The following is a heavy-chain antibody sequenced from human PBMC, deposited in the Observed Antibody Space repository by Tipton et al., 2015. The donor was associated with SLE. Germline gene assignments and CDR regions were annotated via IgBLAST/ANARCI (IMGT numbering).Heavy chain of an antibody. CDR2: IYYSGST. CDR1: GGSTSSYY. Sequence: TLSLTCTVSGGSTSSYYWTWIRQPPGKGLEWIVYIYYSGSTHSNPSLKSRVTISVDTSKNQFSLKLTAVTAADTAVSYCARTLDALDIWGQGTLVTVSS. V-gene: IGHV4-59*12. CDR3: ARTLDALDI. J-gene: IGHJ3*02.